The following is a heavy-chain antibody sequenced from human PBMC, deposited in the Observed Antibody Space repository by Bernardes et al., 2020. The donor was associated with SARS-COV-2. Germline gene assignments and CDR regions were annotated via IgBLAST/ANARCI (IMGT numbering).Heavy chain of an antibody. CDR3: ARGLEGGTIPCFDS. D-gene: IGHD1-1*01. Sequence: SETLSLTCAVYGGSFSGHSWSWIRQSPGKGLEWIGEINHSGSTNYNPSLKSRVTVSADTSKNQFSLKVRSVTAADTAMYYCARGLEGGTIPCFDSWGQGTLVTVSS. CDR1: GGSFSGHS. CDR2: INHSGST. V-gene: IGHV4-34*01. J-gene: IGHJ4*02.